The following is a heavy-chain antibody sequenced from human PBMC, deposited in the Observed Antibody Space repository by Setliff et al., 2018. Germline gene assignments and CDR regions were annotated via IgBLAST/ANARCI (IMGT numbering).Heavy chain of an antibody. D-gene: IGHD3-22*01. Sequence: SVKVSCKASGGTFRSDGFNWVRQAPGQGLEWMGRIIPVFRTAKYAQKFQGRVTITADEVARTAYMELSNLRSEDTAVYYCARDTRDKYDSSGYYLSLDSWGQGSLVTVSS. CDR3: ARDTRDKYDSSGYYLSLDS. CDR2: IIPVFRTA. CDR1: GGTFRSDG. V-gene: IGHV1-69*13. J-gene: IGHJ4*02.